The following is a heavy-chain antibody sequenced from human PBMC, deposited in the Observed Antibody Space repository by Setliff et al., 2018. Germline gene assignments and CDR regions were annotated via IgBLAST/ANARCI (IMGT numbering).Heavy chain of an antibody. Sequence: LGESLKISCVGSGYSFTSNWIAWVRQMPGKGLDWMGIIYPGDSETRYSPSFQGRVTISVDKSISTAYLQWGSLRASDSAIYYCASLQAAQYFQYWGQGTQVTVSS. CDR3: ASLQAAQYFQY. CDR1: GYSFTSNW. J-gene: IGHJ1*01. V-gene: IGHV5-51*01. CDR2: IYPGDSET.